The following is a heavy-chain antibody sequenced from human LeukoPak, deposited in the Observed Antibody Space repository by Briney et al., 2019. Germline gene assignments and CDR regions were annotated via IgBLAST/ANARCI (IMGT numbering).Heavy chain of an antibody. CDR1: GGSFSGYY. CDR2: INHSENT. Sequence: SETLSLTCAVYGGSFSGYYWSWIRQPLGKGLEWIGEINHSENTDYNPSLKSRVTISVDTSKNQLSLKLSSVTAADTAVYYCARHLRWRTSFSPFDYWGQGTLVTVSS. D-gene: IGHD3/OR15-3a*01. V-gene: IGHV4-34*01. J-gene: IGHJ4*02. CDR3: ARHLRWRTSFSPFDY.